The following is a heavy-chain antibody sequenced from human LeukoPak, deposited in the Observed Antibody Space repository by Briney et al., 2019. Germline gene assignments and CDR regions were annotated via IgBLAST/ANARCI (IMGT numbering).Heavy chain of an antibody. J-gene: IGHJ4*02. CDR1: GYSFANYW. V-gene: IGHV5-51*01. CDR3: ARRRHCTSGSCEDFDF. Sequence: GASLKISCKASGYSFANYWIGWVRQMPGKGLEWRGTIYPGDSDTRYSPSFQGQVTISADKSISTAYLQWSSLKASDTAMYYCARRRHCTSGSCEDFDFWGQGTLVTVSS. D-gene: IGHD2-15*01. CDR2: IYPGDSDT.